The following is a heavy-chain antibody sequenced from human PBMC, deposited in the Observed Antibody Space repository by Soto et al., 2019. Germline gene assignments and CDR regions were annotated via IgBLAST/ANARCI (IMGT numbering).Heavy chain of an antibody. V-gene: IGHV1-2*04. CDR3: ARDPGGIAARIGDSPERTKTNNWFDP. D-gene: IGHD6-6*01. J-gene: IGHJ5*02. Sequence: ASVKVSCKASGYTFTGYYMHWVRQAPGQGLEWMGWINPNSGGTNYAQKFQGWVTMTRDTSISTAYMELSRLGSDDTAVYYCARDPGGIAARIGDSPERTKTNNWFDPWGQGTLVTVSS. CDR2: INPNSGGT. CDR1: GYTFTGYY.